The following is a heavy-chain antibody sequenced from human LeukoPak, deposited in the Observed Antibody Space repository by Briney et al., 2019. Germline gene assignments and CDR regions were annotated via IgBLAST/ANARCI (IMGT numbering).Heavy chain of an antibody. Sequence: GGSLRLSCAASGFTFSRSWMTWVRQAPGKGLEWVANINEDETQKYYVDSVKGRFTISRDNAKNSLYLQMNSLRAEDTAVYYCARDGGDRYGYAFDYWGQGTLVTVSS. J-gene: IGHJ4*02. CDR1: GFTFSRSW. V-gene: IGHV3-7*01. D-gene: IGHD5-18*01. CDR2: INEDETQK. CDR3: ARDGGDRYGYAFDY.